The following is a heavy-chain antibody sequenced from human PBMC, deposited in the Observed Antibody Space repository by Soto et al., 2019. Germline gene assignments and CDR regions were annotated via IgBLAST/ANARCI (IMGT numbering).Heavy chain of an antibody. Sequence: GGSLRLSCAASGFTFSSYGMHWVRQAPGKGLEWVAVIWYDGSNKYYADSVKGRFTISRDNSKNTLYLQMNSLRAEDTAVYYCARGPGVVIPPFDPLDYWGQGTLVTVSS. CDR2: IWYDGSNK. CDR3: ARGPGVVIPPFDPLDY. J-gene: IGHJ4*02. CDR1: GFTFSSYG. D-gene: IGHD3-3*01. V-gene: IGHV3-33*01.